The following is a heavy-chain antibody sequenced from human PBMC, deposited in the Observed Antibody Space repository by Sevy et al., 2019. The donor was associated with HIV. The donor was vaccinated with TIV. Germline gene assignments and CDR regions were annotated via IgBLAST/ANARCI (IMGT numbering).Heavy chain of an antibody. D-gene: IGHD3-10*01. CDR3: ARGEGRYGSGSFDY. J-gene: IGHJ4*02. CDR2: ISSSSSTI. Sequence: GGSLRLSCAASGFTFSSYSMNWVRQAPGKGLEWVSFISSSSSTIFFTDSVKGRFTISRDNAKNSLFLQMNSLRDEDTAVYYCARGEGRYGSGSFDYWGQGTRVTVSS. CDR1: GFTFSSYS. V-gene: IGHV3-48*02.